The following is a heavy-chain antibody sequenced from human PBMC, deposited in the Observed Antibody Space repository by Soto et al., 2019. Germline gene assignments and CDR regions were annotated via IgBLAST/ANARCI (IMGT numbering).Heavy chain of an antibody. CDR1: GFTYGSQA. Sequence: GGSLRLSCSASGFTYGSQAVNWVRQAAGKGLEYVSAIYYNGLSRYYAGSVKGRFTTSRDDSKNILYLQMSMLRDEDSAVYYFVKDRSVTIFGVVILDYWGQGTRVTVSS. V-gene: IGHV3-64D*08. D-gene: IGHD3-3*01. CDR2: IYYNGLSR. J-gene: IGHJ4*02. CDR3: VKDRSVTIFGVVILDY.